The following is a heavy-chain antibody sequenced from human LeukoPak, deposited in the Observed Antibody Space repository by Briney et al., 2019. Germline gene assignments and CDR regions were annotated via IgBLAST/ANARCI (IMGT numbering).Heavy chain of an antibody. CDR2: IIPILGIA. D-gene: IGHD3/OR15-3a*01. J-gene: IGHJ4*02. Sequence: SVKVSCKASGGTFSSYTISWVRQAPGQGLEWMGRIIPILGIANYAQKFQGRVTITRNTSISTAYMELSSLRSEDTAVYYCARGVAGTVDYWGQGTLVTVSS. CDR1: GGTFSSYT. V-gene: IGHV1-69*02. CDR3: ARGVAGTVDY.